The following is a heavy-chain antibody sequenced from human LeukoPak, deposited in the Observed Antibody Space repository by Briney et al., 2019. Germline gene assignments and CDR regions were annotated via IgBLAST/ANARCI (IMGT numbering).Heavy chain of an antibody. CDR2: ISFDGSIK. D-gene: IGHD3-22*01. V-gene: IGHV3-30-3*01. CDR1: GFTFSSYA. J-gene: IGHJ3*02. Sequence: GGSLRLSCAASGFTFSSYAMHWVRQAPGKGLEWVALISFDGSIKYNADSVKGRFTISRDNSKNTLYLQMNSLRAEDTAVYYCAKEGSYDMIEDFYAFDIWGQGTMVTVSS. CDR3: AKEGSYDMIEDFYAFDI.